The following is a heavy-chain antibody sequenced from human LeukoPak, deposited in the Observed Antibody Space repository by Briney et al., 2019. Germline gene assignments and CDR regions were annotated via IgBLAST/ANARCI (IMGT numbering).Heavy chain of an antibody. CDR1: GFTFSSYA. Sequence: GRSLRLSCAASGFTFSSYAMSWVRQAPGKGLEWVSAISGSGGSTYYADSVKGRFTISRDNSKNTLYLQMNSLRAEDTAVYYCAKNRDYYDSSGYYLDWGQGTLVTVSS. V-gene: IGHV3-23*01. CDR3: AKNRDYYDSSGYYLD. CDR2: ISGSGGST. J-gene: IGHJ4*02. D-gene: IGHD3-22*01.